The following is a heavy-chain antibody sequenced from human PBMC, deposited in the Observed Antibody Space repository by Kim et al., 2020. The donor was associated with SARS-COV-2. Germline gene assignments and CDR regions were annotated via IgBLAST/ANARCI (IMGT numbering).Heavy chain of an antibody. Sequence: GRSLRLSCVASGLTFSKYTMHWVRQAPGKGLEWVALISSDGSTKYYPDSVKGRFTISRDNSKNTLYVEISSLRTGDTAVYFCARGGDGYSSTWYGDAFDV. V-gene: IGHV3-30-3*01. CDR1: GLTFSKYT. D-gene: IGHD6-13*01. CDR3: ARGGDGYSSTWYGDAFDV. CDR2: ISSDGSTK. J-gene: IGHJ3*01.